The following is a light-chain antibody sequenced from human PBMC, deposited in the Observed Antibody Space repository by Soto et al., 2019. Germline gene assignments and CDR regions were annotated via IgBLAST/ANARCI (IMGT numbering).Light chain of an antibody. CDR1: QGVSRK. CDR3: QQYHTWPIT. J-gene: IGKJ4*01. Sequence: MTQSPSTLSASPGHRVPISCRASQGVSRKLAWYQHKPGQAPRLLISGASSWDTGIPARFSGSGSGTEFTLTISSLQSEDFAIYYCQQYHTWPITFGGGTRVEIK. CDR2: GAS. V-gene: IGKV3-15*01.